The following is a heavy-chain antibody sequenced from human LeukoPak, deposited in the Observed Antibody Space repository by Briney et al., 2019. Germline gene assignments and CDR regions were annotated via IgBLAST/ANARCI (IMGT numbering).Heavy chain of an antibody. CDR2: IIPIFGTA. CDR1: GGTFSSYA. J-gene: IGHJ4*02. V-gene: IGHV1-69*13. CDR3: ASPSHCSSTSCYRYYFDY. Sequence: SVKVSCKASGGTFSSYAISWVRQAPGQGLEWMGGIIPIFGTANYAQKFQGRVTITADESTSTAYMELSSLRSEDTAVYYCASPSHCSSTSCYRYYFDYWGQGTLVTVSS. D-gene: IGHD2-2*01.